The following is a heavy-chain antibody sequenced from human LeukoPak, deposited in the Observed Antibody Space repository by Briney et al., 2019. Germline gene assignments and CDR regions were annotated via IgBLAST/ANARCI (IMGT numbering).Heavy chain of an antibody. CDR2: IIPIFGTA. Sequence: SVKVSCKASGGTFSSYAISWVRQAPGQGLEWMGGIIPIFGTANYAQKFQGRVTITADESTSTAYMELSSLRSEDTAVYYCARDRRHVLRFLEWLSWFDPWGQGTLVTVSS. CDR3: ARDRRHVLRFLEWLSWFDP. CDR1: GGTFSSYA. V-gene: IGHV1-69*13. D-gene: IGHD3-3*01. J-gene: IGHJ5*02.